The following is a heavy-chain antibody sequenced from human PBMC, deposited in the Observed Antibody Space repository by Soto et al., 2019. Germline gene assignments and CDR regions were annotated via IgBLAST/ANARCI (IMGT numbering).Heavy chain of an antibody. CDR2: ITGSGRDT. J-gene: IGHJ5*02. CDR3: AKALTYYYDSSGPGNWFDP. D-gene: IGHD3-22*01. Sequence: EVQLLESGGGLAQPGGSLRLSCAASGFTFRNNVLSWVRQAPGKGLDWVSGITGSGRDTYYADSVKGRFTISRDNSKNTLYLQMNSLRAEDTAVYYCAKALTYYYDSSGPGNWFDPWGQGTLVTVSS. V-gene: IGHV3-23*01. CDR1: GFTFRNNV.